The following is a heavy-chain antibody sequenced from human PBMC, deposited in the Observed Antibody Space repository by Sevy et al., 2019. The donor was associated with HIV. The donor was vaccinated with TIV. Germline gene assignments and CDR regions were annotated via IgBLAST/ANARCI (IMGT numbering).Heavy chain of an antibody. Sequence: SETLSLTCTVSGGSISSFYWSWIRQPPGKGLEWIGYVYYSGRTYYKPSHKSRVTISRDTSKNQFSLRLSSVTAADTAVYYCARRDDSTGYYRTDAFDIWGQGTMVTVSS. D-gene: IGHD3-22*01. J-gene: IGHJ3*02. CDR3: ARRDDSTGYYRTDAFDI. V-gene: IGHV4-59*12. CDR1: GGSISSFY. CDR2: VYYSGRT.